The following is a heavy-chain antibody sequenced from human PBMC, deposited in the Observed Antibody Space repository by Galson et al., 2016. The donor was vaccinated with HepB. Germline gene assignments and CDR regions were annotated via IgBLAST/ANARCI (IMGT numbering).Heavy chain of an antibody. V-gene: IGHV3-33*01. CDR2: IWHDGSNK. J-gene: IGHJ4*02. CDR1: GFIFSRYG. Sequence: SLRLSCATSGFIFSRYGMHWVRQAPGKGLEWVGVIWHDGSNKYYVDSVKGRFTISRDNAKNKLYLQMNSLRAGDTARYYCARDGASAGFVDSWGQGTLVTVSS. CDR3: ARDGASAGFVDS. D-gene: IGHD6-13*01.